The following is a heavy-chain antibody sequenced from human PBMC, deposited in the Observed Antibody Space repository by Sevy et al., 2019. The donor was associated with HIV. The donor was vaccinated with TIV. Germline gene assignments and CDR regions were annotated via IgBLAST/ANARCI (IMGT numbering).Heavy chain of an antibody. CDR1: GFTFDDYA. D-gene: IGHD2-8*01. Sequence: GGSLRLSCAASGFTFDDYAMHWVRQAPGKGLEWVSGISWNSGSIGYADSVKGRFTISRDNAKNSLYLQMNSLRAEDTALYYCAKERTRARKGSMQHDAFDIWGQGTMVTVSS. J-gene: IGHJ3*02. V-gene: IGHV3-9*01. CDR2: ISWNSGSI. CDR3: AKERTRARKGSMQHDAFDI.